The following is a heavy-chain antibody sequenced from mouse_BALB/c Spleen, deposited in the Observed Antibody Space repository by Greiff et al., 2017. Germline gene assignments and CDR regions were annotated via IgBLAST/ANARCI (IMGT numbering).Heavy chain of an antibody. CDR3: ARYRYDYAMDY. D-gene: IGHD2-14*01. V-gene: IGHV5-12-1*01. CDR2: ISSGGGST. Sequence: EGKLVESGGGLVKPGGSLKLSCAASGFAFSSYDMSWVRQTPEKRLEWVAYISSGGGSTYYPDTVKGRFTISRDNAKNTLYLQMSSLKSEDTAMYYCARYRYDYAMDYWGQGTSVTVSS. J-gene: IGHJ4*01. CDR1: GFAFSSYD.